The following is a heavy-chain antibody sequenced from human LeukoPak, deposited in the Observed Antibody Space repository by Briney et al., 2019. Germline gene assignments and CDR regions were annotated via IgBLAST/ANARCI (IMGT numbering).Heavy chain of an antibody. J-gene: IGHJ4*02. CDR2: ISGSGGST. CDR3: ARDRPPPYDFWSGYLEVKGLDY. D-gene: IGHD3-3*01. CDR1: GFTFSSYA. Sequence: GGSLRLSCAASGFTFSSYAMSWVRQAPGEGLEWVSAISGSGGSTYYADSVKGRFTISRDNSKNTLYLQMNSLRAEDTAVYYCARDRPPPYDFWSGYLEVKGLDYWGQGTLVTVSS. V-gene: IGHV3-23*01.